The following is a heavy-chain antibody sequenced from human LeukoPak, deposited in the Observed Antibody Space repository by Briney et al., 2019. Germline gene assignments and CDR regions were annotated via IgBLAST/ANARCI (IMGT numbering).Heavy chain of an antibody. V-gene: IGHV3-48*03. CDR1: GFTFSSYA. D-gene: IGHD6-19*01. Sequence: GGSLRLSCAASGFTFSSYAMSWVRQAPGKGLEWVSYISSSGSTIYYADSVKGRFTISRDNAKNSLYLQMNSLRAEDTAVYYCAICSVADIWDVWGQGTTVTVSS. CDR2: ISSSGSTI. CDR3: AICSVADIWDV. J-gene: IGHJ6*02.